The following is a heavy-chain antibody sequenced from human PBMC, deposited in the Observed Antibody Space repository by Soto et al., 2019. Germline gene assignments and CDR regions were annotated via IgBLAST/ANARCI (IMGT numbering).Heavy chain of an antibody. D-gene: IGHD2-8*01. CDR3: AKIEMGWFAH. CDR2: ISCSGGHI. J-gene: IGHJ5*02. Sequence: GGSLRLSCTGSWFSFFSYAMSWVLHAPGKGLEWVSTISCSGGHIYYADSVKGRFVVSRDNDKNTVYLHMSSLTGEDTAVYFCAKIEMGWFAHWGQGTQVTVSS. V-gene: IGHV3-23*01. CDR1: WFSFFSYA.